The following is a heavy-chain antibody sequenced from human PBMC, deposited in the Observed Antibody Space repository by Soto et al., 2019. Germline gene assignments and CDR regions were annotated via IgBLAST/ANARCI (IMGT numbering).Heavy chain of an antibody. CDR3: ARDRDGYNYWYFDL. CDR2: IIPIYGTA. D-gene: IGHD5-12*01. V-gene: IGHV1-69*01. J-gene: IGHJ2*01. CDR1: GGTFSKYT. Sequence: QVQLVQSGAEVKKPGSSVKVSCKVSGGTFSKYTINWVRQAPGQGLEWMAGIIPIYGTANYAQKFQGRISVTMDELTTTAYMELRGLRSDDTAIYYCARDRDGYNYWYFDLWGRGSLITVSS.